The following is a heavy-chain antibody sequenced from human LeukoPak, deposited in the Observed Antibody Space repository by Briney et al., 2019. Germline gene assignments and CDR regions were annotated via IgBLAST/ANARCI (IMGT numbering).Heavy chain of an antibody. V-gene: IGHV4-30-4*01. CDR1: GGSISSNDYY. Sequence: PSETLSLTCAVSGGSISSNDYYWSWIRQPPGKGLEWIGYIYYSGSTYYNPSLKSRVTISVDTSKNQFSLKLNSMTAADTAVYYCARRVVAATYYFDYWGQGTLVTVSS. CDR3: ARRVVAATYYFDY. CDR2: IYYSGST. D-gene: IGHD2-15*01. J-gene: IGHJ4*02.